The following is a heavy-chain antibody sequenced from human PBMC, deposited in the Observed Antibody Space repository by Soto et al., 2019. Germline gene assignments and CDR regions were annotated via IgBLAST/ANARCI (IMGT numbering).Heavy chain of an antibody. Sequence: DVQLVESGGGLIQPGESLRLSCAAFGLTVSGTKYVAWVRQAPGKGLEWVSALYDVYGSFYADSVKGRFTTSSDNSKSTVYLQMNDLRNDDTAVYYCASWHEREHAYDVWGQGKAGTVSS. J-gene: IGHJ3*01. D-gene: IGHD1-1*01. V-gene: IGHV3-53*01. CDR1: GLTVSGTKY. CDR3: ASWHEREHAYDV. CDR2: LYDVYGS.